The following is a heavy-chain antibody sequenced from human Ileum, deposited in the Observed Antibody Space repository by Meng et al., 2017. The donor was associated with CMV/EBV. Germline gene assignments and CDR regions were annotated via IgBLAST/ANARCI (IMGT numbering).Heavy chain of an antibody. D-gene: IGHD6-19*01. CDR2: VYYSGST. CDR3: ARPDSSGWKNWFDP. J-gene: IGHJ5*02. V-gene: IGHV4-59*04. CDR1: GGSFTSSY. Sequence: SETLSLTCTVSGGSFTSSYWSWIRQPPGKTLEWIGYVYYSGSTYYNPSLKSRVTISVDTSKNQFSLKLSSVTAADTAVYYCARPDSSGWKNWFDPWGQGTRVTVSS.